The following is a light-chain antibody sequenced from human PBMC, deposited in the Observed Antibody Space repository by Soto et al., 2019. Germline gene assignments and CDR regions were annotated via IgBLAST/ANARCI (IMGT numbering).Light chain of an antibody. CDR2: AAS. V-gene: IGKV3-11*01. J-gene: IGKJ1*01. CDR1: QSVSSY. CDR3: QQRSNWPT. Sequence: EIVLTQSPAILSLSPGERATLSCRASQSVSSYLTWYQQKPGQAPRLLIYAASTRATGIPARFSGSGSGTDFTLTISSLEPEDFAVYYCQQRSNWPTFGQGTKVDIK.